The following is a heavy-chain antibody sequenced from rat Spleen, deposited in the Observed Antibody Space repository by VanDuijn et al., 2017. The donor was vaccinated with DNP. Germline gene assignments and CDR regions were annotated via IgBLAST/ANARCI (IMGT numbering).Heavy chain of an antibody. J-gene: IGHJ4*01. D-gene: IGHD1-12*01. Sequence: EVQLVESGGGLVQPGGSLKLSCAASGFTFTNYGMAWVRQAPTMGLDWVASISTGGGYTYYRDSVKGRFTISRDNAKSTLYLQMDSLRSEDTATYYCARHRTIMPYYYAMDAWGQGASVTVSS. CDR3: ARHRTIMPYYYAMDA. V-gene: IGHV5S13*01. CDR2: ISTGGGYT. CDR1: GFTFTNYG.